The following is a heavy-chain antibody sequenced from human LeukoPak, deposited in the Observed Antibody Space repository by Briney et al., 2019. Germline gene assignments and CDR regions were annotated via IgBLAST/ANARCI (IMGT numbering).Heavy chain of an antibody. V-gene: IGHV5-51*01. Sequence: GESLKISCKGSGYSFTSYWIGWVRQMPGKGLEWMGIIYPGDSDTRYSPSFQGQVTISADKSISTAYPQWSSLKASDTAMYYCARLSDIVVVVAALDVWGKGTTVTVSS. J-gene: IGHJ6*04. D-gene: IGHD2-15*01. CDR1: GYSFTSYW. CDR3: ARLSDIVVVVAALDV. CDR2: IYPGDSDT.